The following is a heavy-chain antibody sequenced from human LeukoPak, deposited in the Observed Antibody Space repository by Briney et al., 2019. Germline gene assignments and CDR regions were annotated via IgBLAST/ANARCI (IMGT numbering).Heavy chain of an antibody. D-gene: IGHD6-19*01. CDR3: ARDRSHAVAGSHDL. CDR1: GFTFSDYY. V-gene: IGHV3-11*01. Sequence: PGGSLRLSCAASGFTFSDYYMSWIRQAPGKGLEWVSYISSSGSTIYYADSVKGRFTISRDNAKNSLYLQMNSLRAEDTAVYYCARDRSHAVAGSHDLWGQGTLVTVSS. J-gene: IGHJ5*02. CDR2: ISSSGSTI.